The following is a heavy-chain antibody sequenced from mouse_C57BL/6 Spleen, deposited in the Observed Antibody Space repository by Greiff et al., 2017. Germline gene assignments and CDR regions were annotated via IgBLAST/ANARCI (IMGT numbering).Heavy chain of an antibody. CDR1: GFTFSDAW. V-gene: IGHV6-6*01. J-gene: IGHJ4*01. Sequence: EVHLVESGGGLVQPGGSMKLSCAASGFTFSDAWMDWVRQSPEKGLEWVAEIRNKANNHATYYAESVKGRFTISRDDSKSSVYLQMNSLRAEDTGIYYCTAYYYGSSLYYYAMDYWGQGTSVTVSS. CDR3: TAYYYGSSLYYYAMDY. D-gene: IGHD1-1*01. CDR2: IRNKANNHAT.